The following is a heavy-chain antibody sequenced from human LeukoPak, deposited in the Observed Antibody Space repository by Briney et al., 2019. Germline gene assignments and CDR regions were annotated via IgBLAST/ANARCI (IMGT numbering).Heavy chain of an antibody. V-gene: IGHV3-23*01. J-gene: IGHJ4*02. Sequence: PGGSLRLSCAASGFTFSSYAMSWVRQAPGKGLEWGSAISGSGGSTYYADSVKGRFTISRDNSKNTLYLQMNSLRAEDTAVYYCATTRRITMIVVVITPFDYWGQGTLVTVSS. CDR3: ATTRRITMIVVVITPFDY. D-gene: IGHD3-22*01. CDR2: ISGSGGST. CDR1: GFTFSSYA.